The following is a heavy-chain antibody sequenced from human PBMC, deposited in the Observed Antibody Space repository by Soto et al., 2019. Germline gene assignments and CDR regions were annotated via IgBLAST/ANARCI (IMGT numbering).Heavy chain of an antibody. CDR2: INQVGSEK. V-gene: IGHV3-7*05. CDR3: AREDR. CDR1: GFTFSSYW. Sequence: HPGGSLRLSCGASGFTFSSYWMSWVRQAPGKGLEWVANINQVGSEKYYVDSVKGRFTISRDNAKNSLYLQMNSLRAEDTAVYYCAREDRWGKGTQVTVPS. J-gene: IGHJ4*02.